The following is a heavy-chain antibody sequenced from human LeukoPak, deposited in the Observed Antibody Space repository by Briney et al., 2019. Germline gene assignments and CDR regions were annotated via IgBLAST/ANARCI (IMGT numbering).Heavy chain of an antibody. J-gene: IGHJ4*02. CDR3: AKHVGDGYNAAFDY. CDR2: ITSRGIT. D-gene: IGHD5-24*01. CDR1: GFIFSHYG. Sequence: GGSLRLSCAASGFIFSHYGMNWVRQAPGKGLEWVSGITSRGITYYADSVRGRFTVSRDNSKNTLYLQMNSLRAEDTAVYYCAKHVGDGYNAAFDYWGQGTLVTVSS. V-gene: IGHV3-23*01.